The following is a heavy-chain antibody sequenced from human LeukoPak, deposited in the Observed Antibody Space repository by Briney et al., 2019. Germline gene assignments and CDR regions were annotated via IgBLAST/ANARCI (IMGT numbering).Heavy chain of an antibody. CDR3: AREGTSGTHLNWFDP. J-gene: IGHJ5*02. CDR2: IYGSGST. Sequence: TASETLSHTRTVSGRSISSYYWSWIRQPPGKGLEWIGHIYGSGSTNYNPSLKSRVTLSVDTSKNQFSLKLSSVTAADTAVYYCAREGTSGTHLNWFDPWGQGTLVTVSS. D-gene: IGHD1-1*01. CDR1: GRSISSYY. V-gene: IGHV4-59*01.